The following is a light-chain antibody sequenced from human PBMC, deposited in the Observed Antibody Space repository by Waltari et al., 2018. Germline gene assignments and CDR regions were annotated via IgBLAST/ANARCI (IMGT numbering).Light chain of an antibody. CDR1: QSVGTY. CDR3: QQRGSWPLT. V-gene: IGKV3-11*01. J-gene: IGKJ4*01. CDR2: DAS. Sequence: EIVLTQSPDTLSLSPGERATLSCRASQSVGTYLAWYQQKSGQTPRLLIYDASNGATGIPARFSGSGSGTDFTLTISSLDPEDFAIYYCQQRGSWPLTFGGGTKLEI.